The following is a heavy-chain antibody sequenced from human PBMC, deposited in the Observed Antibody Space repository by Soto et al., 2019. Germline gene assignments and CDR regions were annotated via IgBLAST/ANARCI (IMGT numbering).Heavy chain of an antibody. D-gene: IGHD4-17*01. CDR2: FDPDEAET. Sequence: QVQLVPSGAEVKKPGSSVKVSCKVSGYTLNEVAMHWVRQAPGKELEWLGGFDPDEAETIYAQHFQGRVTMTEDTTTDTVYMELSSLRSEDTALYFCTTYHGDYNFDHWGQGTLVTVSS. CDR3: TTYHGDYNFDH. V-gene: IGHV1-24*01. CDR1: GYTLNEVA. J-gene: IGHJ5*02.